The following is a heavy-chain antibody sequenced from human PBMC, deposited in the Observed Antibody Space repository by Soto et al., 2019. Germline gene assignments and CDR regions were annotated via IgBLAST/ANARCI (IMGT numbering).Heavy chain of an antibody. V-gene: IGHV4-39*01. Sequence: PSETLSLTCTVSGGSISSSSYYWGWIRQPPGKGLEWIGSIYYSGSTYYNPSLKSRVTISVDTSKNQFSLKLSSVTAADTAVYYCARHASRGWSIPYYYYYYGMDVWGQGNTVTVSS. J-gene: IGHJ6*02. CDR3: ARHASRGWSIPYYYYYYGMDV. CDR2: IYYSGST. CDR1: GGSISSSSYY. D-gene: IGHD6-19*01.